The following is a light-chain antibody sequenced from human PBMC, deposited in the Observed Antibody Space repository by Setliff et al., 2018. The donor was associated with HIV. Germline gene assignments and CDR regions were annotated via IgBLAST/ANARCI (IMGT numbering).Light chain of an antibody. J-gene: IGLJ1*01. CDR2: DVS. V-gene: IGLV2-14*03. CDR1: RSDVGGYNY. CDR3: SSYTSTSTLCV. Sequence: QSALAQAASVSGSPGQSITMSCTGTRSDVGGYNYVSWYQQHPGKAPKLMIYDVSNRPSGVSNRFSGSKSGNTASLTISGLQAEDEADYYCSSYTSTSTLCVFGTGTKGTVL.